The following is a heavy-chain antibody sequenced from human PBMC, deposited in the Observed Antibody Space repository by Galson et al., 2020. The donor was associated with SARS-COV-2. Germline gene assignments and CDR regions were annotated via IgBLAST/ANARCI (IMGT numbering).Heavy chain of an antibody. V-gene: IGHV4-34*01. CDR2: INHSGST. Sequence: ETSETLSLTCAVYGGSFSGYYWSWIRQPPGKGLEWIGEINHSGSTNYNPSLKSRVTISVDTSKNQFSLKLSSVTAADTAVYYCAREEYYYGSGTGYWGQGTLVTVSS. J-gene: IGHJ4*02. CDR3: AREEYYYGSGTGY. D-gene: IGHD3-10*01. CDR1: GGSFSGYY.